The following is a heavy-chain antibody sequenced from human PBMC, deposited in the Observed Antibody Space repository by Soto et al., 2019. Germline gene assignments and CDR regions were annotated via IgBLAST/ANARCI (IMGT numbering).Heavy chain of an antibody. CDR3: ARRSSGWYFDY. D-gene: IGHD6-19*01. CDR1: GLTFSSYA. J-gene: IGHJ4*02. CDR2: ISGSGGST. Sequence: GGSLGLSCAASGLTFSSYAMNWVRQAPGRGLEWVSVISGSGGSTYYADSVKGRFTISRDNSKNTLYLQMNRLRAEDSAVYYCARRSSGWYFDYWGRGTLVTVSS. V-gene: IGHV3-23*01.